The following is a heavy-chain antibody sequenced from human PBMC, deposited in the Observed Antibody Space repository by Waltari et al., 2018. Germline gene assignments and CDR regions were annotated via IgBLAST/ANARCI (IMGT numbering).Heavy chain of an antibody. CDR3: ARDRRDDNNSVRWLDP. V-gene: IGHV1-18*01. D-gene: IGHD3-10*02. J-gene: IGHJ5*02. Sequence: QIQLVQSGGEVKKPGASVKVSCKASGYMFRNFGIFWVRQAAGQGLEFMGWISAYHGNTNYAQTFQGRLTLTTDTSASTAYMELSSLTSDDTAVYYCARDRRDDNNSVRWLDPWGQGTLVTVSS. CDR1: GYMFRNFG. CDR2: ISAYHGNT.